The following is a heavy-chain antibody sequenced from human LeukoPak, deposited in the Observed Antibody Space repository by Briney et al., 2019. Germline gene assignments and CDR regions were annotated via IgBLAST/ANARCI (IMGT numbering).Heavy chain of an antibody. Sequence: GGSLRLSCAASGFTFSDYYMSWIRQAPGKGLEWVSGISWNSGSIGYADSVKGRFTISRDNAKNSLYLQMNSLRAEDTALYYCAKDSMVRGVLYPTYFDYWGQGTLVTVSS. D-gene: IGHD3-10*01. J-gene: IGHJ4*02. CDR2: ISWNSGSI. V-gene: IGHV3-9*01. CDR3: AKDSMVRGVLYPTYFDY. CDR1: GFTFSDYY.